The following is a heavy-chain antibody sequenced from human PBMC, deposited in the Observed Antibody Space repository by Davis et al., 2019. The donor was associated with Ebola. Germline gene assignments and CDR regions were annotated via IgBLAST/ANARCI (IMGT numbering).Heavy chain of an antibody. CDR2: IYTSGST. Sequence: PSETLSLTCAVYGGSFSGYYWSWIRQPAGKGLEWIGRIYTSGSTNYNPSLKSRVTMSVDTSKNQFSLKLSSVTAADTAVYYCARTRAYYYYGMDVWGQGTTVTVSS. J-gene: IGHJ6*02. CDR3: ARTRAYYYYGMDV. V-gene: IGHV4-59*10. CDR1: GGSFSGYY.